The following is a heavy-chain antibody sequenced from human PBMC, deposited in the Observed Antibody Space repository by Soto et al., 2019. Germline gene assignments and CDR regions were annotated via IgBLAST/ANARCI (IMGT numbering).Heavy chain of an antibody. CDR2: INPSGGGT. D-gene: IGHD2-15*01. J-gene: IGHJ6*02. CDR1: GYTFTGYY. Sequence: ASVKVSCKASGYTFTGYYMHWVRQAPGQGLEWMGIINPSGGGTSYAQKFQGRVTMTRDTSTSTVYMELSSLRSEDTAVYYCARDRDLGYCSGGSCSRPYYYHDGMDVWGQGTTVTVSS. CDR3: ARDRDLGYCSGGSCSRPYYYHDGMDV. V-gene: IGHV1-46*01.